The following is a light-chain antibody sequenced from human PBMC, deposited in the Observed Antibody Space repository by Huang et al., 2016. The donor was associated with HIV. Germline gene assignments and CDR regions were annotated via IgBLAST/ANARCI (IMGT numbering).Light chain of an antibody. CDR1: QSVSFN. CDR2: GAA. J-gene: IGKJ2*01. V-gene: IGKV3-15*01. CDR3: QQYNNGPPNT. Sequence: EIVMTQSPATLSVSPGARATPSCMASQSVSFNLAWYQQRYGQAPRLLSYGAATRATGIPARFSGSRSGTEVTLTISSLQSDDFAVYYCQQYNNGPPNTFGQGTKLEIK.